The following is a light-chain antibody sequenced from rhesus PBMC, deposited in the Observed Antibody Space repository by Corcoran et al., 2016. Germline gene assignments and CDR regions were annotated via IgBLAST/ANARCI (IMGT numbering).Light chain of an antibody. CDR1: QSINSW. CDR2: KAS. J-gene: IGKJ1*01. Sequence: DIQMTQSPSSLSASVGDTVTITCRASQSINSWLAWYQQKPGKAPKLLIYKASTFQGGGPSRFSGSGSGTDLPLTFSSLLSEVFATYFCQQYSSSPWTFGQGTKVEIK. CDR3: QQYSSSPWT. V-gene: IGKV1-22*01.